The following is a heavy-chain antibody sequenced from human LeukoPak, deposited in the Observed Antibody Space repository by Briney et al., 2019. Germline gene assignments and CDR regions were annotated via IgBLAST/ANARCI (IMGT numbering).Heavy chain of an antibody. CDR3: ARDGSSWPFFES. V-gene: IGHV4-4*09. J-gene: IGHJ4*02. D-gene: IGHD6-13*01. Sequence: SETLSLTCTVSGDSISSYYWSWIRQPPGKGLEWIGYIYTSGGTNYIPSLKGRVTISIDTSKNQFSLKLSSVTAADTAAYYCARDGSSWPFFESWGQGTLVTVSS. CDR2: IYTSGGT. CDR1: GDSISSYY.